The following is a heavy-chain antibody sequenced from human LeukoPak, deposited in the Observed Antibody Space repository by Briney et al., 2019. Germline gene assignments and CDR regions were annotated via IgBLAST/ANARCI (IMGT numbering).Heavy chain of an antibody. J-gene: IGHJ6*02. CDR1: GFTFSSYA. Sequence: GGSLRLSCAASGFTFSSYAMSWVRQAPGKGLEWVSSISGSGNRTYYADSVKGRFTISRNNSKNTLFLQMNSLRAEDTAVYYCAKNLYCGGGSCYPSALGMDVWGQGTTVTVSS. D-gene: IGHD2-15*01. CDR2: ISGSGNRT. CDR3: AKNLYCGGGSCYPSALGMDV. V-gene: IGHV3-23*01.